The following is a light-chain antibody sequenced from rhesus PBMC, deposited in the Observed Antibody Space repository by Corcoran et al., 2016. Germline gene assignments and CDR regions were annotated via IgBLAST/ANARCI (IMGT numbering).Light chain of an antibody. V-gene: IGKV1S15*01. J-gene: IGKJ3*01. CDR2: YIY. CDR3: QHGFGLPFT. CDR1: QGISKN. Sequence: DIQMTQSPSSLSASVGDTVTSTCRASQGISKNVAWYQQKPGKVPKLLCSYIYNLQIGVPSRFSGRGSGTDFTLTISCLPPAYFATSSCQHGFGLPFTFGPRPKLDIK.